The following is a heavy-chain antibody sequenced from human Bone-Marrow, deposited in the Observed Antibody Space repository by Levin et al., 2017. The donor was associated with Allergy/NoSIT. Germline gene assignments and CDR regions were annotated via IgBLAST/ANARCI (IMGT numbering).Heavy chain of an antibody. V-gene: IGHV2-5*02. CDR3: ARWQWRSRYYFYDVDV. Sequence: ESGPTLVKPTQTLTLTCTVSGFSLNTYGVGVGWIRQPPGKALEWLALIFWDDDKRYSPSLKNSLTVTKDSSKNQVVLTMTNMDPVDTATYYCARWQWRSRYYFYDVDVWGQGTTVTVSS. CDR2: IFWDDDK. CDR1: GFSLNTYGVG. J-gene: IGHJ6*02. D-gene: IGHD6-19*01.